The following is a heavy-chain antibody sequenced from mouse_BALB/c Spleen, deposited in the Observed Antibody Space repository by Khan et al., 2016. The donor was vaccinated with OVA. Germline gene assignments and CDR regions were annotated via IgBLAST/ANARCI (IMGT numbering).Heavy chain of an antibody. CDR2: ISSGDTT. J-gene: IGHJ3*01. V-gene: IGHV5-6-5*01. CDR1: GFTFSNYG. CDR3: ARDYWFAY. Sequence: EVELVESGGGLVKPGGSLKLSCAASGFTFSNYGVSWVRQTPEKRLEWVASISSGDTTYYPASVKGRFTISRDNARNILYLQMSSLRSEDTAMYYCARDYWFAYGGQGTLVTVSA.